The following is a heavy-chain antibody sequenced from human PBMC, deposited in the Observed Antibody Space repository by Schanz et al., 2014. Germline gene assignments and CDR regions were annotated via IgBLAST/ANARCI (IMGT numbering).Heavy chain of an antibody. CDR3: AKQIHYDILTVTRN. D-gene: IGHD3-9*01. CDR2: ISAYNGNT. V-gene: IGHV1-18*01. Sequence: QVHLVQSGAEVKRPGASVKVSCKASGYTFTSYGISWVRQAPGQGLEWMGWISAYNGNTKYPQKLQGRVTMTTDTSTSTAYMALTDLRSDDTAVYYCAKQIHYDILTVTRNWGQGTLVTVSS. CDR1: GYTFTSYG. J-gene: IGHJ4*02.